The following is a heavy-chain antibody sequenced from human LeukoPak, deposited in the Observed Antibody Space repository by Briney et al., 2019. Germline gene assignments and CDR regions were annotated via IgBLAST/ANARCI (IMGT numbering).Heavy chain of an antibody. CDR2: IYYSGRT. Sequence: SETLSLTCTVSGGSISSSIYYWGWIRQPPGKGLEWIGSIYYSGRTYYNPSLKSRVPISVDTSKNQFSLRLSSVTAADTAVYYCAPIVAAGRGYYYYYMDVWGKGTTVTVSS. D-gene: IGHD6-13*01. CDR1: GGSISSSIYY. V-gene: IGHV4-39*01. J-gene: IGHJ6*03. CDR3: APIVAAGRGYYYYYMDV.